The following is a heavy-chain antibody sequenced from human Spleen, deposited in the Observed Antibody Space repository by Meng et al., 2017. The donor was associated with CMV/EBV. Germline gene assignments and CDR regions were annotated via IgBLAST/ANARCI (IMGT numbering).Heavy chain of an antibody. CDR1: GGSFSGYY. D-gene: IGHD6-19*01. V-gene: IGHV4-34*01. CDR3: ATNSSGWYGYFDP. CDR2: INHSGKT. J-gene: IGHJ5*02. Sequence: AFYGGSFSGYYWSWIRQPPGKGLEWIGEINHSGKTNYNPSLKSRVTISVDTSKNQFSLNLNSVTAADTAVYYCATNSSGWYGYFDPWGQGTLVTVSS.